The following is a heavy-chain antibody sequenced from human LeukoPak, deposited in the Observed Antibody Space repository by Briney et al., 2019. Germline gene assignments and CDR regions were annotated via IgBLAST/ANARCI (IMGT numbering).Heavy chain of an antibody. CDR2: ISWNSGSI. CDR1: GFTFDDYA. Sequence: GGSLRLSCAASGFTFDDYAMHWVRQAPGKGLEWVSGISWNSGSIGYADSVKGRFTISRDNAKNSLYLQMNSLRAEDTALYYCAKGHYDSSGHLPGWGQGTLVTVSS. D-gene: IGHD3-22*01. J-gene: IGHJ4*02. CDR3: AKGHYDSSGHLPG. V-gene: IGHV3-9*01.